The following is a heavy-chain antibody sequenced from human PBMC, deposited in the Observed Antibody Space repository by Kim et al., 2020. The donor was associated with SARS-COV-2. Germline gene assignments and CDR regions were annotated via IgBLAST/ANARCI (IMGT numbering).Heavy chain of an antibody. CDR3: ARGGFAEIEFYYAGLDV. CDR2: MSYDGVHK. CDR1: GFTFSSYA. D-gene: IGHD3-10*01. Sequence: GGSLRLSCVASGFTFSSYALHWVRQAPGKGLDWVAVMSYDGVHKYYADSVKGRFTISKDKSRNTLYLQMNRVRHEDTALYYCARGGFAEIEFYYAGLDVWGQGTTVTVSS. V-gene: IGHV3-30*04. J-gene: IGHJ6*02.